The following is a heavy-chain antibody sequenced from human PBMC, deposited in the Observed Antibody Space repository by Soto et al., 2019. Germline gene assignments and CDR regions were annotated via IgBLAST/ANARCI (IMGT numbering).Heavy chain of an antibody. CDR3: ATAATYSGSYPDAFEI. Sequence: SETLSLTCTVSGGSISSGDYYWSWIRQPPGKGLEWIGYIYYSGSTYYNPSLKSRVTISVDTSKNQFSLKLSSVTAADTAVYYCATAATYSGSYPDAFEIWGKGTMVTVSS. J-gene: IGHJ3*02. CDR2: IYYSGST. V-gene: IGHV4-30-4*01. CDR1: GGSISSGDYY. D-gene: IGHD1-26*01.